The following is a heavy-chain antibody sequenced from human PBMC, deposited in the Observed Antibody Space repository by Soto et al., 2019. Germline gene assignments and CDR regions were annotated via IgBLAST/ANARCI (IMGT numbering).Heavy chain of an antibody. CDR1: GGSFSAYY. Sequence: SETLSLTCAVYGGSFSAYYWSWIRQPPGKGLEWIGEINHSGSTNYNPSLKSRVTISVDTSKNQFSLKLSSVTAADTAVYYCARGEVVVVAAHTDLYYYYYYYYMDVWGKGTTVTVSS. V-gene: IGHV4-34*01. CDR2: INHSGST. CDR3: ARGEVVVVAAHTDLYYYYYYYYMDV. J-gene: IGHJ6*03. D-gene: IGHD2-15*01.